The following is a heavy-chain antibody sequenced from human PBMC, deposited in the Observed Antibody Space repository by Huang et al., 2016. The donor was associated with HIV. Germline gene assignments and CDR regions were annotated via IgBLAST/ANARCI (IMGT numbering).Heavy chain of an antibody. CDR3: ARDRRPYSGSYLGY. CDR1: GNTFSGDG. CDR2: ISGYNGNT. V-gene: IGHV1-18*04. D-gene: IGHD1-26*01. J-gene: IGHJ4*02. Sequence: QVQLVQSGAEVKTPGASVKVSCKASGNTFSGDGISWVRQAHGQGLEWRGWISGYNGNTNYVENLKGRVTMTTDTSTSTAYMELRSLGSDDTAVYYCARDRRPYSGSYLGYWGQGTLVTVSS.